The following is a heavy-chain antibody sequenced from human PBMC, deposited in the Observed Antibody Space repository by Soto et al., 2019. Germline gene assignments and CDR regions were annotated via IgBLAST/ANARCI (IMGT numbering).Heavy chain of an antibody. CDR1: GDSISRGGYY. CDR3: ARDGAGAYGLGWFDP. D-gene: IGHD2-21*01. Sequence: QVQLQESGPGLVKPSQTLSLTCTVSGDSISRGGYYWNWLRQHPRKGLEWIGYIYHSGSTIYNPSLKSRVTXSVXPAXNRLSLEWSNVTAADTAVYYCARDGAGAYGLGWFDPWARESWSPSPQ. CDR2: IYHSGST. J-gene: IGHJ5*02. V-gene: IGHV4-31*03.